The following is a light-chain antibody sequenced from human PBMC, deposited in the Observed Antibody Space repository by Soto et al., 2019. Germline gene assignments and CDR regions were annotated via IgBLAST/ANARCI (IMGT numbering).Light chain of an antibody. Sequence: EILIYQSPSTLSVSPGEGATLSCRASHRVNTYLAWYQQRPGQAPRLLIYDASTRATGIPARFSGSGSGTEFTLTISSLQSEDFAVYYCQHYNNWPLPFGGGSKVDI. CDR2: DAS. CDR1: HRVNTY. J-gene: IGKJ4*01. CDR3: QHYNNWPLP. V-gene: IGKV3-15*01.